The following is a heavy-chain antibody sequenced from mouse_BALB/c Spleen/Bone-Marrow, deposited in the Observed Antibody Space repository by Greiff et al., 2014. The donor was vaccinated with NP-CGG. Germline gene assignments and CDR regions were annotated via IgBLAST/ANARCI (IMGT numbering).Heavy chain of an antibody. D-gene: IGHD4-1*01. V-gene: IGHV3-1*02. CDR3: ARFAGTPYTMDY. Sequence: EVNLVESGPDLVKPSQSLSLTCTVTGYSIASYYSWHWIRQFPGNKLEWMGYIHYSSITVYNPSLKSRISITRDTSNNQFFLQLNSVTTEDTATYYCARFAGTPYTMDYWGQGTSVTVSS. CDR1: GYSIASYYS. J-gene: IGHJ4*01. CDR2: IHYSSIT.